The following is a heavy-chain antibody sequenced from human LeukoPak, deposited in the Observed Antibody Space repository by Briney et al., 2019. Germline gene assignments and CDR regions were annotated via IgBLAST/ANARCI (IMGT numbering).Heavy chain of an antibody. CDR2: INHSGST. CDR3: AGGYYGSGSHCCHMDV. Sequence: SETLSLTCAVYVGSFSGYYWSWIRQPPGKGLEWIGEINHSGSTNYNSSLKSRVTISVDTSKNQFSLKLSSVTAADTAVYYCAGGYYGSGSHCCHMDVWGKGTTITVS. D-gene: IGHD3-10*01. V-gene: IGHV4-34*01. J-gene: IGHJ6*03. CDR1: VGSFSGYY.